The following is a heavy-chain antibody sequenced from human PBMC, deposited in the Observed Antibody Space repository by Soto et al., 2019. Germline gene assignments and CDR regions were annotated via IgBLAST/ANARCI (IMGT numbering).Heavy chain of an antibody. Sequence: PSETLSLTCTVSGGSISSYYWSWIRQPPGKGLEWIGYIYYSGSTNYNPSLKSRVTISVDTSKNQFSLKLSSVTAADTAVYYCARVAPYSSWFSFDYWGQGTLVTVSS. V-gene: IGHV4-59*01. CDR3: ARVAPYSSWFSFDY. CDR2: IYYSGST. D-gene: IGHD6-6*01. J-gene: IGHJ4*02. CDR1: GGSISSYY.